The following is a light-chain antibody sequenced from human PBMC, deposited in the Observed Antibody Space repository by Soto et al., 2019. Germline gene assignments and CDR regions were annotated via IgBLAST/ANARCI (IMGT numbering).Light chain of an antibody. CDR3: SSFAGSYTHV. Sequence: QSALTQPRSVSGSPGQAVTFSCTGTNSDVGGYDYVSWYQQLPGEAPKLIIYDVTKRPSGVPNRFSGSKSGNTASLTISGLQAEDEADYFCSSFAGSYTHVFGSGTKLNVL. CDR1: NSDVGGYDY. CDR2: DVT. J-gene: IGLJ1*01. V-gene: IGLV2-11*01.